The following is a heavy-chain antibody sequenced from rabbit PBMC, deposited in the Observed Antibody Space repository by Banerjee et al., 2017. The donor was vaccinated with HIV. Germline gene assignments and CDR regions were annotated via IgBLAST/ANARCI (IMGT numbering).Heavy chain of an antibody. D-gene: IGHD1-1*01. CDR3: ARHASGSGYYYYFNL. CDR2: VDAGSTSRT. V-gene: IGHV1S40*01. J-gene: IGHJ4*01. Sequence: QSLEESGGDLVKPGASLTLTCTASGFSFSSNYYMCWVRQAPGKGLEWIACVDAGSTSRTYYATWAKGRFTISKTSSTTVTLQMTSLTAADTATYFCARHASGSGYYYYFNLWGPGTLVTVS. CDR1: GFSFSSNYY.